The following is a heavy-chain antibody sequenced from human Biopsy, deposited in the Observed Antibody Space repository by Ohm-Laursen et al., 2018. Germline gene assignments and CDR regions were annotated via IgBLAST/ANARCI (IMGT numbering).Heavy chain of an antibody. J-gene: IGHJ5*02. CDR1: GFTFSSNV. CDR3: ARGNGPSA. Sequence: SLRLSCAASGFTFSSNVMSWVRQAPGKGLEWVAIIREHGNEEFYVDSVKGRFTISGDNARNSVYLQMNSPRAEDTAIYYCARGNGPSAWGRGTLVTVSS. CDR2: IREHGNEE. D-gene: IGHD4-11*01. V-gene: IGHV3-7*04.